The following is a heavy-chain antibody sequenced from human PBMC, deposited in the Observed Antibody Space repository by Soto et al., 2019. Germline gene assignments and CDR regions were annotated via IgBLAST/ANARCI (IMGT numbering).Heavy chain of an antibody. CDR2: ISAYNGNT. D-gene: IGHD3-3*01. CDR3: ARDPHEFWYPYLFDP. J-gene: IGHJ5*02. CDR1: GYAFDTYC. Sequence: ASVKVSCKTSGYAFDTYCINWVRQAPGQGLEWMGWISAYNGNTNYAHKFQGRVTMSTDTSTSTAYMELRTLRSDDTAVYYCARDPHEFWYPYLFDPWGQGTLVNVSS. V-gene: IGHV1-18*01.